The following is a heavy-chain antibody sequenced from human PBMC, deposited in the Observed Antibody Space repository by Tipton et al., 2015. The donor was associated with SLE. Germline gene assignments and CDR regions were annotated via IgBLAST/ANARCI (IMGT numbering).Heavy chain of an antibody. CDR1: GFTVSSNY. Sequence: GSLRLSCAASGFTVSSNYMSWVRQAPGKGLEWVSVIYSGGSTYYADSVKGRFTISRDNSKNTLYLQMNSLRAEDTAVYYCARGPSPYYFDYWGQGTLVTVSS. V-gene: IGHV3-66*02. CDR3: ARGPSPYYFDY. CDR2: IYSGGST. J-gene: IGHJ4*02.